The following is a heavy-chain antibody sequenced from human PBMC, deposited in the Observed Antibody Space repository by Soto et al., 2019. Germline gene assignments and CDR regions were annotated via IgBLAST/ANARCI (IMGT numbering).Heavy chain of an antibody. J-gene: IGHJ5*02. CDR1: GFPFSSYE. Sequence: LRLSCAASGFPFSSYEMNWVRQAPGKGLECISYISSTGSTISYADSVKGRFTISRDNAKNSLYLQMNNLRAEDTAVYYCARGVYDSSGYYYPWGQGTLVTVSS. V-gene: IGHV3-48*03. CDR2: ISSTGSTI. D-gene: IGHD3-22*01. CDR3: ARGVYDSSGYYYP.